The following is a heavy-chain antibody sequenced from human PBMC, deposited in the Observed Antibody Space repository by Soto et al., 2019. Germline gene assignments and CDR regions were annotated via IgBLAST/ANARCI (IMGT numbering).Heavy chain of an antibody. J-gene: IGHJ4*02. CDR3: ARFSTMSPGYLDY. CDR1: GGSISSYY. CDR2: IYYSGST. Sequence: SENLSLTCTVSGGSISSYYWSWIRQPPGKGLEWIGYIYYSGSTNYNPSLKSRVTISVDTSKNQFSLKLSSVTAADTAVYYCARFSTMSPGYLDYRGQGTLLTLSS. V-gene: IGHV4-59*01. D-gene: IGHD2-2*01.